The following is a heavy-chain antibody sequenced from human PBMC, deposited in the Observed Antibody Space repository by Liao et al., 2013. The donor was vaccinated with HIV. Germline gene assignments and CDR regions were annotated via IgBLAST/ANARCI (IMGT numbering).Heavy chain of an antibody. CDR1: GGSISSGDYY. CDR3: ARDSGRWWDANNIGNFDY. CDR2: IYYSGNT. V-gene: IGHV4-30-4*08. D-gene: IGHD3-10*01. J-gene: IGHJ4*02. Sequence: QVQLQESGPGLVKPSQTLSLTCTVSGGSISSGDYYWSWIRQPPGKGLEWIGYIYYSGNTHYNPSLESRVTISVDTSKDQFSLRLTSVTAADTAVYYCARDSGRWWDANNIGNFDYWGRGNPWSPSPQ.